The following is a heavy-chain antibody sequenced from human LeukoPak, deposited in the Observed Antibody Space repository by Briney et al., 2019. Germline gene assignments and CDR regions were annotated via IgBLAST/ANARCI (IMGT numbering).Heavy chain of an antibody. CDR3: ARGRDIVVVPAAVASGFDP. J-gene: IGHJ5*02. CDR1: GFTLSDHY. Sequence: GGSLRLSCAGSGFTLSDHYMDWVRQAPGKGPEWVGRIRNKANSYSTEYAASVKGRFTISRDDSKNSLYLQMNSLRAEDTAVYYCARGRDIVVVPAAVASGFDPWGQGTLVTVSS. CDR2: IRNKANSYST. D-gene: IGHD2-2*01. V-gene: IGHV3-72*01.